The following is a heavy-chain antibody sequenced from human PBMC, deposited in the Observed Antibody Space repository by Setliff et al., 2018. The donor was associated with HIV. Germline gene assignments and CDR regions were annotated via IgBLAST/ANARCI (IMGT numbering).Heavy chain of an antibody. J-gene: IGHJ4*02. Sequence: GGSLRLSCAASGFTFTSYWMIWVRQAPGKGLEWVANINQDGNEKNYVDSVRGRFTISRDNARNSLFLQMNSLRVEDTAVYYCARDTCDTPSCYAGPRFVYWGQGNLVTVSS. CDR1: GFTFTSYW. CDR3: ARDTCDTPSCYAGPRFVY. V-gene: IGHV3-7*01. CDR2: INQDGNEK. D-gene: IGHD2-2*01.